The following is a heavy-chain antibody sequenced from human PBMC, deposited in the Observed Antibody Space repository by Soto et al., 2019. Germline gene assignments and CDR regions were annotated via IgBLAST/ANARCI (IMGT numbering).Heavy chain of an antibody. J-gene: IGHJ2*01. CDR2: ISWNSGSI. CDR3: AKSAREVVTARYFDL. V-gene: IGHV3-9*01. D-gene: IGHD2-21*02. CDR1: GFTFDDYA. Sequence: VQLVESGGGLVQPGRSLRLSCAASGFTFDDYAMHWVRPAPGKGLEWVSGISWNSGSIGYADSVKGRFNLSRDNAKNALYLQMNSLRAEDTAWYFCAKSAREVVTARYFDLWGRGTLVNVSS.